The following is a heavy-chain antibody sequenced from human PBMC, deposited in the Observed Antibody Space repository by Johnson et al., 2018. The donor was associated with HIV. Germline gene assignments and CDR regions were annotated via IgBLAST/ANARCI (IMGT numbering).Heavy chain of an antibody. J-gene: IGHJ3*02. V-gene: IGHV3-64*01. Sequence: VQLVESGGGLVQPGGSLRLSCAASGFTVSSNYMSWVRQAPGKGLECVSGISDYGAGTYYANSVRGRFTISRDNSKNTLYLQMGSLRPEYMAVYYSASGRGGYTLVSAFDIWGQGTMVTVSS. CDR2: ISDYGAGT. D-gene: IGHD5-24*01. CDR1: GFTVSSNY. CDR3: ASGRGGYTLVSAFDI.